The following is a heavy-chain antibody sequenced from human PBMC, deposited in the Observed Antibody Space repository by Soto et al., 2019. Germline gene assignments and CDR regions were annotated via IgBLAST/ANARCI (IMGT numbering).Heavy chain of an antibody. Sequence: SETLSLTCTVYGDSIRSYYWSWIRQPAGKGLEWIGRIYTRGSTNYNPSLKSRVTMSVDTAKNQVSLKLTSVTAADTAMYYCARDRILSGLGSLPGSWGQGHLVTVSS. D-gene: IGHD3-10*01. V-gene: IGHV4-4*07. CDR2: IYTRGST. CDR1: GDSIRSYY. J-gene: IGHJ5*02. CDR3: ARDRILSGLGSLPGS.